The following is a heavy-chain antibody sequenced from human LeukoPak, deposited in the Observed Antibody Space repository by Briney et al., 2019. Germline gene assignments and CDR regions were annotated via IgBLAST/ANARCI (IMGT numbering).Heavy chain of an antibody. Sequence: GESLRISCKGSGYIFTTYWIGWVRQMPGKGLEWMGIIFPGDSDTIYSPSFQGQVTISADKSINTAYLQWSSLKASDTAMYYCATSESQTKFDYWGQGTLVTASS. CDR1: GYIFTTYW. J-gene: IGHJ4*02. CDR2: IFPGDSDT. CDR3: ATSESQTKFDY. V-gene: IGHV5-51*01. D-gene: IGHD1/OR15-1a*01.